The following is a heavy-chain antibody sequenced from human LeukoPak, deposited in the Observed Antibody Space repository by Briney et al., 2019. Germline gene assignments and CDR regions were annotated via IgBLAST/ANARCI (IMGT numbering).Heavy chain of an antibody. D-gene: IGHD2-15*01. Sequence: ASVKVSCKASGYTFTGCYMHWVRQAPGQGLEWMGWIDPNSGNTGYAQKFQGRVTMTRNTSISTAYMELSSLRSEDTAVYYCARGGSRWNWFDPWGQGTLVTVSS. CDR1: GYTFTGCY. CDR3: ARGGSRWNWFDP. V-gene: IGHV1-8*02. CDR2: IDPNSGNT. J-gene: IGHJ5*02.